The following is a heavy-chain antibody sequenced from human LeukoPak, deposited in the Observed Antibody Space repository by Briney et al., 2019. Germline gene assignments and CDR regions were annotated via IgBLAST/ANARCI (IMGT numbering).Heavy chain of an antibody. D-gene: IGHD1-1*01. Sequence: GGSLRLSCAASGFTFSNYAMDWVRQAPGKGLEWASAISAGGGGTYYADSVKGRFTISRDNSKNTLYLQMNSLRAEDTAVYYCGNGRPQCTTSNCYGMDVWGQGTTVTVSS. V-gene: IGHV3-23*01. CDR2: ISAGGGGT. J-gene: IGHJ6*02. CDR1: GFTFSNYA. CDR3: GNGRPQCTTSNCYGMDV.